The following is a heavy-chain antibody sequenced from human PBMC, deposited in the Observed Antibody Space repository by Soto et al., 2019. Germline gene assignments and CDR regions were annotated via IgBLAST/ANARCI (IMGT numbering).Heavy chain of an antibody. CDR1: GFIFSDYA. D-gene: IGHD5-12*01. CDR2: ITSSGSST. V-gene: IGHV3-23*01. CDR3: AKGVEGYVVSSFDS. J-gene: IGHJ4*02. Sequence: EVQLLESGGGGVQPGGSLRLYCAASGFIFSDYAMTWVRQTPGKGLEWVSAITSSGSSTYFADSLKGRITISRNNSKNTLSLQMDSLRVEDTAIYYCAKGVEGYVVSSFDSWGQGALVTVSS.